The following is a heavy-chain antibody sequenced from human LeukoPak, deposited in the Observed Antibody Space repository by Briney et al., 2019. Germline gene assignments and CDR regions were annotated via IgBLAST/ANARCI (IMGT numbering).Heavy chain of an antibody. D-gene: IGHD6-19*01. CDR2: ISNIGSTL. J-gene: IGHJ4*02. Sequence: GGSLRLSCAASGFTFSSYAMHWVRQTPGKGLEWVAVISNIGSTLFYADSVKGRSTISRDNSKDTLYLQMNSLRAEDTAMHYCAKNRVYSGAWSLDSWGQGTLVTVSS. CDR1: GFTFSSYA. CDR3: AKNRVYSGAWSLDS. V-gene: IGHV3-30*04.